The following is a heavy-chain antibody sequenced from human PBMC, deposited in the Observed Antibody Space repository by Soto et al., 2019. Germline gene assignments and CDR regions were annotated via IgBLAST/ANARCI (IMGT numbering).Heavy chain of an antibody. V-gene: IGHV1-46*01. CDR1: GYTFTSYY. D-gene: IGHD4-17*01. CDR3: ARDNGDYGGNSGLDY. Sequence: GASVKVSCKASGYTFTSYYMHWVRQAPGQGLEWMGIINPSGGSTSYAQKFQGRVTMTRDTSTSTVYMELSSLRSEDTAVYYCARDNGDYGGNSGLDYWGQGTLVTVSS. J-gene: IGHJ4*02. CDR2: INPSGGST.